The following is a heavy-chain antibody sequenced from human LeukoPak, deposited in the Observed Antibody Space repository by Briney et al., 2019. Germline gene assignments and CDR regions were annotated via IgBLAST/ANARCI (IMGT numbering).Heavy chain of an antibody. CDR3: ARVIVGSYAFDI. Sequence: SVKVSCKASGGTFSSYAISWVRQAPGQGLEWMGGIIPIFGTANYAQKFQGRVTITADESTSTAYMELSSLRSEDTAVYYCARVIVGSYAFDIWGQGTMVTVSS. CDR1: GGTFSSYA. V-gene: IGHV1-69*13. D-gene: IGHD3-22*01. CDR2: IIPIFGTA. J-gene: IGHJ3*02.